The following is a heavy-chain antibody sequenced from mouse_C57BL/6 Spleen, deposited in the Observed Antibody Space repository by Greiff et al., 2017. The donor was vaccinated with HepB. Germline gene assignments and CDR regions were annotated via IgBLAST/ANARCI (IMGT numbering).Heavy chain of an antibody. Sequence: DVKLVESGPGLVKPSQSLSLTCSVTGYSITSGYYWNWIRQFPGNKLEWMGYISYDGSNNYNPSLKNRISITRDTSKNQFFLKLNSVTTEDTATYYCARGPGSAWFAYWGQGTLVTVSA. D-gene: IGHD4-1*01. CDR2: ISYDGSN. CDR3: ARGPGSAWFAY. J-gene: IGHJ3*01. CDR1: GYSITSGYY. V-gene: IGHV3-6*01.